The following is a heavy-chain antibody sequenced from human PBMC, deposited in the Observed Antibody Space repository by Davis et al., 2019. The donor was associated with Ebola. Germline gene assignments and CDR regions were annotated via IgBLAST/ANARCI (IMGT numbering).Heavy chain of an antibody. CDR2: IWYDGSNK. V-gene: IGHV3-33*01. CDR1: GFTFSSYG. CDR3: ARRLMGCSGGSCYVSLGDY. Sequence: GGSLRLSCAASGFTFSSYGMHWVRQAPGKGLEWVAVIWYDGSNKYYADSVKGRFTISRDNSKNTLYLQMNSLRAEDTAVYYCARRLMGCSGGSCYVSLGDYWGQGTLVTVSS. D-gene: IGHD2-15*01. J-gene: IGHJ4*02.